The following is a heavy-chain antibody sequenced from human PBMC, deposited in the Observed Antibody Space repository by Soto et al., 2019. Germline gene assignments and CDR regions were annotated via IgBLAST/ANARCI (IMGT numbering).Heavy chain of an antibody. V-gene: IGHV3-21*01. CDR2: ISSSSSYI. CDR3: ARDFDHYDSSDGAFDI. CDR1: GFTFSSYS. J-gene: IGHJ3*02. Sequence: PGGSLRLSCAASGFTFSSYSMNWVRQAPGKGLEWVSSISSSSSYIYYADSVKGRFTISRDNAKNSLYLQMNSLRAEDTAVYYCARDFDHYDSSDGAFDIWGQGTMVTVSS. D-gene: IGHD3-22*01.